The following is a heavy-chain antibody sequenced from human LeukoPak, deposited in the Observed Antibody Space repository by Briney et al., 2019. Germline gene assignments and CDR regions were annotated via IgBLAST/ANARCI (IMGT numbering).Heavy chain of an antibody. CDR3: AREPTRDFWSGKNWFDP. V-gene: IGHV4-61*02. CDR2: IYTSGST. J-gene: IGHJ5*02. Sequence: SRTLSLTCTVSGGSISSGSYYWSWIRQPAGKGLEWIGRIYTSGSTNYNPSLKSRVTISVDTSKNQFSLKLSSVTAADTAVYYCAREPTRDFWSGKNWFDPWGQGTLVTVSS. D-gene: IGHD3-3*01. CDR1: GGSISSGSYY.